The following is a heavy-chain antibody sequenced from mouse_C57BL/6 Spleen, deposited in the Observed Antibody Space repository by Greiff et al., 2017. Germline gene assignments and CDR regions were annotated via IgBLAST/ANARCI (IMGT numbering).Heavy chain of an antibody. CDR2: IHPNSGST. J-gene: IGHJ3*01. V-gene: IGHV1-64*01. CDR3: AREDPFAY. CDR1: GYTFTSYW. Sequence: QVQLKESGAELVKPGASVKLSCKASGYTFTSYWMHWVKQRPGQGLEWIGMIHPNSGSTNYNEKFKSKATLTVDKSSSTAYMQLSSLTSEDSAVYYCAREDPFAYWGQGTLVTVSA.